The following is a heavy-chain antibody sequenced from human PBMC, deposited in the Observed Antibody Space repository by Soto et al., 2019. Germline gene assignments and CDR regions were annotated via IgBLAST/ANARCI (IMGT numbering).Heavy chain of an antibody. D-gene: IGHD2-2*01. J-gene: IGHJ3*02. CDR2: IYYSGST. CDR3: ARSSVVRDAFDI. Sequence: PSDTLSLTCTFSGGSISSGDDYWSWLRQPPGKGLEWIGYIYYSGSTYYNPSLKSRVTISVDTSKNQFSLKLSSVTAADTAVYYCARSSVVRDAFDIWGQGTMVTVSS. CDR1: GGSISSGDDY. V-gene: IGHV4-30-4*02.